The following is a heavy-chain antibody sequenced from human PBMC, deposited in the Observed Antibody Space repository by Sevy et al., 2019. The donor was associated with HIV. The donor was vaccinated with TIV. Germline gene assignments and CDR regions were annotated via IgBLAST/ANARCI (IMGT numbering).Heavy chain of an antibody. J-gene: IGHJ4*02. V-gene: IGHV1-18*01. D-gene: IGHD2-2*01. CDR1: GYTFKTYG. CDR3: ARDKPQGVVIIPGSMWGGVDY. Sequence: ASVKVSCKTFGYTFKTYGISWVRQAPGQGLECMRWISTYSGDTNFAQKFQGRVTMTTDTSASTAYMELSSLRSDDTAVYFCARDKPQGVVIIPGSMWGGVDYWGQGTVVTVSS. CDR2: ISTYSGDT.